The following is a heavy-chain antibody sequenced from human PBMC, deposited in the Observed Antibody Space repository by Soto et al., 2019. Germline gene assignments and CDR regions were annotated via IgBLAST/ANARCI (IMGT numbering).Heavy chain of an antibody. V-gene: IGHV4-4*02. Sequence: PSETLSLTCAVSGGSISSSNWWSWVRQPPGKGLEWIGYIYYSGSTNYNPSLKSRVTISVDTSKNQFSLKLSSVTAADTAVYYCARRYGSFFDIWGQGTMVTVSS. CDR1: GGSISSSNW. CDR2: IYYSGST. J-gene: IGHJ3*02. D-gene: IGHD3-10*01. CDR3: ARRYGSFFDI.